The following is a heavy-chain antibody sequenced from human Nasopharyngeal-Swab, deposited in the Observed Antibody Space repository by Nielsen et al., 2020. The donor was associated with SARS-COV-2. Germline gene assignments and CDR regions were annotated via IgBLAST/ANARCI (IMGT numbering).Heavy chain of an antibody. Sequence: ESLKISCAVYGGSFSGYYWSWIRQPPGKGLEWIGEINHSGSTNYNPSLKSRVTISVDTSKNQFSLKLSSVTAADTAVYYCASHPGYCSSTSCYAPSYGMDVWGQGTTVTVSS. CDR3: ASHPGYCSSTSCYAPSYGMDV. J-gene: IGHJ6*02. D-gene: IGHD2-2*01. CDR1: GGSFSGYY. CDR2: INHSGST. V-gene: IGHV4-34*01.